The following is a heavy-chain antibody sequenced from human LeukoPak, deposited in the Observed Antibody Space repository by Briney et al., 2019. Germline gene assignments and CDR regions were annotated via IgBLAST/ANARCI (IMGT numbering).Heavy chain of an antibody. CDR2: IRYDGSNK. CDR1: GFTFSSYG. V-gene: IGHV3-30*02. CDR3: ARGTYYNTLTGFRGRILGLDY. Sequence: GGALRLSCAASGFTFSSYGMHWVRQAPGKGLEWVAFIRYDGSNKYYADSVKGGFTISRDNSKKTLYMQMNSLRAEDTDINNCARGTYYNTLTGFRGRILGLDYWGQGTLVTVSS. D-gene: IGHD3-9*01. J-gene: IGHJ4*02.